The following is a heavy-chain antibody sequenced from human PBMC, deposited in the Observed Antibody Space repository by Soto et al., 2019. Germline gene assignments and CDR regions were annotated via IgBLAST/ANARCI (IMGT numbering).Heavy chain of an antibody. J-gene: IGHJ4*02. CDR3: GKDVWWTSV. CDR2: VSDSGGNT. D-gene: IGHD2-15*01. V-gene: IGHV3-23*01. CDR1: GFTFSKHA. Sequence: EVQLLESGGGLVQPGGSRRLSCAASGFTFSKHAMNWVRQAPGKGLEWVSAVSDSGGNTWYAASVKGRFTISRDNSKNTLYLQMDSLRAEETAIYYCGKDVWWTSVWGQGTRVTVSS.